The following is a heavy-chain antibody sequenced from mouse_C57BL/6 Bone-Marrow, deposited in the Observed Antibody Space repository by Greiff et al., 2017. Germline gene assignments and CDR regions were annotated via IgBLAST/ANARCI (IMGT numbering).Heavy chain of an antibody. CDR3: ARDYYYGSSSWDY. Sequence: EVMLVESGGGLVKPGGSLKLSCAASGFTFSSYAMSWVRQTPGKRLEWVATISDGGSYTYYPDNVKGRFTISRDNAKNNLYLQMSHLKSEDTAMYYCARDYYYGSSSWDYWGQGTTLTVSS. CDR2: ISDGGSYT. D-gene: IGHD1-1*01. J-gene: IGHJ2*01. V-gene: IGHV5-4*01. CDR1: GFTFSSYA.